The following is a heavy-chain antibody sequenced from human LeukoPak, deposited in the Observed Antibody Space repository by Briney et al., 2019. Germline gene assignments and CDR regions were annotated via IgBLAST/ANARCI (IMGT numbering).Heavy chain of an antibody. Sequence: SETLSLTCTVSGYSLSSGYYWGWIRQPPGKGLEWIGSIYHSGSTYYNPSLKSRVTISVDTSKNQFSLKLSSVTAADTAVYYCARAEYSYGYYYYYYYMDVWGKGTTVTISS. V-gene: IGHV4-38-2*02. CDR1: GYSLSSGYY. D-gene: IGHD5-18*01. CDR2: IYHSGST. CDR3: ARAEYSYGYYYYYYYMDV. J-gene: IGHJ6*03.